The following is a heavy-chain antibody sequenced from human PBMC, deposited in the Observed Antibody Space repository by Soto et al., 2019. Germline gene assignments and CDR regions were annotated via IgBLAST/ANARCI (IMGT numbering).Heavy chain of an antibody. V-gene: IGHV4-39*07. J-gene: IGHJ4*01. Sequence: PSETLSLTCTVSGGFIGDDTYYWGWIRQPPGKGLEWIGSIYYSGTSSYNPSLESRVNISFDMSKSQVYLQLTSVTAADTAVYYCARFGAAAAHDDNWGRGVLVTVLL. CDR3: ARFGAAAAHDDN. CDR1: GGFIGDDTYY. D-gene: IGHD6-13*01. CDR2: IYYSGTS.